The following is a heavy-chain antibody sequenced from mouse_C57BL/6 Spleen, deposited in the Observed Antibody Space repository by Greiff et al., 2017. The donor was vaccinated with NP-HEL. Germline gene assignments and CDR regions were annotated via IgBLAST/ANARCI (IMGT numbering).Heavy chain of an antibody. CDR2: ISYDGSK. CDR1: GYSITSGYY. V-gene: IGHV3-6*01. Sequence: ESGPGLVKPSQSLSLTCSVTGYSITSGYYWNWIRQFPGNKLEWMGYISYDGSKYYNPSLKNRISITRDTSKNQFFLKLNSVTTEDTATYYCARASDGYYYYYAMDYWGQGTSVTVSS. D-gene: IGHD2-3*01. CDR3: ARASDGYYYYYAMDY. J-gene: IGHJ4*01.